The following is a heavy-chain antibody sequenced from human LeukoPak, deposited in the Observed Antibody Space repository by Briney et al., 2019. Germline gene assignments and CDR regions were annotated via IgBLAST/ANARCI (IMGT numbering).Heavy chain of an antibody. D-gene: IGHD3-16*01. V-gene: IGHV4-39*01. CDR2: VYSTGHT. Sequence: SETLSLTCTVSGDSLFYWGWIRQPPGKGLEWIGSVYSTGHTNYNLSLKSRVTMSIDTSKNQLSLKLTPVTAADTAMYYCARHHTSSKPIDYWGQGTLVTVSS. CDR1: GDSLFY. CDR3: ARHHTSSKPIDY. J-gene: IGHJ4*02.